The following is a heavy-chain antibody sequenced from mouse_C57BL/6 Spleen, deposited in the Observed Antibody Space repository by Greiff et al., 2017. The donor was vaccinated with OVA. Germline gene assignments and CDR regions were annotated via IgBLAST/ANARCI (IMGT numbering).Heavy chain of an antibody. D-gene: IGHD4-1*01. CDR2: INPSNGGT. V-gene: IGHV1-53*01. CDR1: GYTFTSYW. J-gene: IGHJ4*01. Sequence: QVHVKQPGTELVKPGASVKLSCKASGYTFTSYWMHWVKQRPGQGLEWIGNINPSNGGTNYNEKFKSKATLTVDKSSSTAYMQLSSLTSEDSAVYYCASLGRGYAMDYWGQGTSVTVSS. CDR3: ASLGRGYAMDY.